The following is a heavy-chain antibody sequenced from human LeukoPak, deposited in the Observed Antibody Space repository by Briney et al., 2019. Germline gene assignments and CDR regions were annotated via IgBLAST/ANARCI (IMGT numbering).Heavy chain of an antibody. CDR3: AKDRYCSGGSCYGGFDY. D-gene: IGHD2-15*01. J-gene: IGHJ4*02. V-gene: IGHV3-23*01. Sequence: GGSLRLSCVASGLSISGQWMNWVRQAPGKGLEWVSAISGSGGSTYYADSVKGRFTISRDNSKNTLYLQMNSLRAEDTAVYYCAKDRYCSGGSCYGGFDYWGQGTLVTVSS. CDR1: GLSISGQW. CDR2: ISGSGGST.